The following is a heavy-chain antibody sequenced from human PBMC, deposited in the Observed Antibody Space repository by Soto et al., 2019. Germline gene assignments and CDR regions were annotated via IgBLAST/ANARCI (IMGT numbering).Heavy chain of an antibody. CDR3: ASGYSYGFDY. Sequence: SETLSLTCAVSGGSISSGGYSWSWIRQPPGKGLEWIGYIYHSGSTYYNPSLKSRVTISVDRSKNQFSLKLSSVTAADTAVYYCASGYSYGFDYWGQGTLVTVSS. V-gene: IGHV4-30-2*01. J-gene: IGHJ4*02. CDR1: GGSISSGGYS. CDR2: IYHSGST. D-gene: IGHD5-18*01.